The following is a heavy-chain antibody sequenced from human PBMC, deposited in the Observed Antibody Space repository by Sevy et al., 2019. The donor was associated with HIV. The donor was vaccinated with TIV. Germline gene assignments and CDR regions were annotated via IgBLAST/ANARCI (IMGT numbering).Heavy chain of an antibody. CDR1: GFTFSSYS. CDR3: ARNYDSSGYLMAWFDP. V-gene: IGHV3-21*01. Sequence: GGSLRLSCAASGFTFSSYSMNWVRQAPGKGLEWVSSISSSSSYIYYADSVNGRFTISRDNAKNSLYLQMNSLRAEDTAVYYCARNYDSSGYLMAWFDPWGQGTLVTVSS. CDR2: ISSSSSYI. J-gene: IGHJ5*02. D-gene: IGHD3-22*01.